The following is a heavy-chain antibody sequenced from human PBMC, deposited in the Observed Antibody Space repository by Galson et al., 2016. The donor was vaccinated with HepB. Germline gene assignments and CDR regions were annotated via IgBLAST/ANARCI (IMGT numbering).Heavy chain of an antibody. Sequence: TLSLTCIVSGDSISSGGSHWIWIRQHPGKGLEWIGYIYYSGTTYYNLSLKSRVTISVDTSKNQFSLKLSSVTAADTAVYYCARVGRLDFWSGFYVPPFDYWGQGTLVAVSS. V-gene: IGHV4-31*03. D-gene: IGHD3-3*01. CDR3: ARVGRLDFWSGFYVPPFDY. CDR1: GDSISSGGSH. J-gene: IGHJ4*02. CDR2: IYYSGTT.